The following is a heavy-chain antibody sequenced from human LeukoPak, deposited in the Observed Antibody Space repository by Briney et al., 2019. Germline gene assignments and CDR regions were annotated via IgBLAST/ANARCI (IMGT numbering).Heavy chain of an antibody. V-gene: IGHV4-59*04. CDR1: GGSISSYY. D-gene: IGHD6-19*01. CDR3: ARRLAVAGPYYFDY. J-gene: IGHJ4*02. CDR2: IYQSGGS. Sequence: PSETLSLTCTVSGGSISSYYYTWIRQPPGKGLEWLGCIYQSGGSFYNPSLKSRVTISIDRPNNQFSLKLSSVTAADTAVYYCARRLAVAGPYYFDYWGQGTLVTVSS.